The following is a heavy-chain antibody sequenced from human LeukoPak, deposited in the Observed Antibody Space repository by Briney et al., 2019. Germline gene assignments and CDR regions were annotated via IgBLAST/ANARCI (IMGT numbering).Heavy chain of an antibody. D-gene: IGHD2-15*01. CDR3: AKDLRSAWYFDY. J-gene: IGHJ4*02. CDR2: ISGSGGST. CDR1: GFTFSSYA. Sequence: PGGSLRLSCAASGFTFSSYAMSWVRQAPGKGLEWVSAISGSGGSTYYADSVKVRFTISRDNSKDTLYLQMNSLRAEDRAVYYCAKDLRSAWYFDYWGQGTLVTVSS. V-gene: IGHV3-23*01.